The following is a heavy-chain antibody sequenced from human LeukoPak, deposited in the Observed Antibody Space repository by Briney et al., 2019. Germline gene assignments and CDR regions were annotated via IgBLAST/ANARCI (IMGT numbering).Heavy chain of an antibody. CDR1: GGTFSSYA. CDR3: ARVRYYYNSFEAFDI. D-gene: IGHD3-10*01. Sequence: SVSVSCKASGGTFSSYANSWVRQAPGQGLAWMGGIIPIFGTANYAQNFQGTVTITADESTSTAYMELSSLRSEDTAVYYCARVRYYYNSFEAFDIWGQGTMVTVSS. V-gene: IGHV1-69*13. J-gene: IGHJ3*02. CDR2: IIPIFGTA.